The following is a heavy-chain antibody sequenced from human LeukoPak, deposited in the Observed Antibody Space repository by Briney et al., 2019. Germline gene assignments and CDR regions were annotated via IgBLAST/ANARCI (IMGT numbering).Heavy chain of an antibody. V-gene: IGHV3-20*04. CDR3: ARRYSGSYGYYFDY. Sequence: EGSLRLSCAASGFTFDDYGMSWVRQAPGKGLEWVSGINWNGGSTGYADSVKGRFTISRDNAKNSLYLQMNSLRAEDTALYYCARRYSGSYGYYFDYWGQGTLVTVSS. CDR2: INWNGGST. CDR1: GFTFDDYG. D-gene: IGHD1-26*01. J-gene: IGHJ4*02.